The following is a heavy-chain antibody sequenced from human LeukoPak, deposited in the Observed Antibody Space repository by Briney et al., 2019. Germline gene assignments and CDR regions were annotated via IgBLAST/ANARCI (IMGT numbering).Heavy chain of an antibody. Sequence: ASVKVSCKASGYTFTGYYMHWVRQAPGQGLEWMGLINPGGGNTNYAQNFQGRVTMTRDTSTSTVYMELSSLRSEDTAVYYCARDLESGYDNAFDIWGQGTVVTVSS. CDR3: ARDLESGYDNAFDI. J-gene: IGHJ3*02. CDR2: INPGGGNT. D-gene: IGHD5-12*01. CDR1: GYTFTGYY. V-gene: IGHV1-46*01.